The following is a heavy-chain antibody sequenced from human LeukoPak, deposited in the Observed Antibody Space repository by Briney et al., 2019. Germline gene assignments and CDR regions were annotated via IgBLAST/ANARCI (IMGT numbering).Heavy chain of an antibody. CDR1: GGSITSYY. J-gene: IGHJ6*02. V-gene: IGHV4-59*12. D-gene: IGHD2-2*02. CDR3: ARGPVVVPAAIRYYYYYGMDV. CDR2: IYYSGST. Sequence: PSETLSLTCTVSGGSITSYYWNWIRQPPGKGLEWIGYIYYSGSTNYNPSLNSRVTISVDTSKNQFSLKLSSVTAADTAVYYCARGPVVVPAAIRYYYYYGMDVWGQGTTVTVSS.